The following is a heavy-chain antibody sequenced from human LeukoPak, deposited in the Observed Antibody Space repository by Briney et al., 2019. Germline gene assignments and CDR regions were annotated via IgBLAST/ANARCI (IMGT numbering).Heavy chain of an antibody. V-gene: IGHV3-7*01. CDR2: IKEDGTVK. CDR1: GFSFRNYW. CDR3: ARIGYSSSSFDY. J-gene: IGHJ4*02. D-gene: IGHD6-6*01. Sequence: GGSLRLSCAASGFSFRNYWMSWVRQAPGKGLEWVANIKEDGTVKYYVDSAKGRFTISRDNAKNSVYLRMNSLRADDTAIYHCARIGYSSSSFDYWGQGTQVTVSS.